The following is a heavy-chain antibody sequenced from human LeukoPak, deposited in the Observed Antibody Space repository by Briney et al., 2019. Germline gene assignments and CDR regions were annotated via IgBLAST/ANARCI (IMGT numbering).Heavy chain of an antibody. D-gene: IGHD1-26*01. CDR3: ARHPPKSFFGN. CDR2: IYTSGST. Sequence: SETLSLTCTVSGGSISSYYWSWIRQPAGKGLEWIGRIYTSGSTNYNPSLKSRVTISVDKSKNQFSLKLSSVTAADTAVYYCARHPPKSFFGNWGQGTLVTVSS. J-gene: IGHJ4*02. V-gene: IGHV4-4*07. CDR1: GGSISSYY.